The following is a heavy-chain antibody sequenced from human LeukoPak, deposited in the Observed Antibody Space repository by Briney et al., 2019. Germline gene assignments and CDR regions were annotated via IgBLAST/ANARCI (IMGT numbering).Heavy chain of an antibody. D-gene: IGHD6-6*01. CDR1: GFTFSSYG. CDR2: ISYDGSNK. V-gene: IGHV3-30*03. Sequence: GSLRLSCAASGFTFSSYGMHWVRQAPGKGLEWVAVISYDGSNKYYADSVKGRFTISRDNAKNSLYLQMNSLRAEDTAVYYCARDRHDFYYYYMDVWGKGTTVTVSS. J-gene: IGHJ6*03. CDR3: ARDRHDFYYYYMDV.